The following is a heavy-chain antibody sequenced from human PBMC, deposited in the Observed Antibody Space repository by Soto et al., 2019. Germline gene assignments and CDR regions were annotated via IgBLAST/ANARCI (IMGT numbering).Heavy chain of an antibody. CDR1: GGTFSSYA. V-gene: IGHV1-69*13. CDR3: ASSHYYDSSGYSGY. CDR2: IIPIFGTA. Sequence: SVKVSCKASGGTFSSYAISWVRQAPGQGLEWMGGIIPIFGTANYAQKFQGRVTITADESTSTAYMELSSLRSEDTAVYYCASSHYYDSSGYSGYWGQGTLVTVSS. D-gene: IGHD3-22*01. J-gene: IGHJ4*02.